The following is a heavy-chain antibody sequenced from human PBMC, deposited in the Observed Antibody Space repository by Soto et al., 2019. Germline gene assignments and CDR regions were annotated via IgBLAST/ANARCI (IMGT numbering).Heavy chain of an antibody. J-gene: IGHJ4*02. CDR2: IYYSGST. CDR1: GGSISSYY. V-gene: IGHV4-59*01. Sequence: SETLSLTCTVSGGSISSYYWSWIRQPPGKGLEWIGYIYYSGSTNYNPPLKSRVTISVDTSKNQFSLKLSSVTAADTAVYYCAARRSVVPAAISPFDYWGQGTLVTASS. CDR3: AARRSVVPAAISPFDY. D-gene: IGHD2-2*02.